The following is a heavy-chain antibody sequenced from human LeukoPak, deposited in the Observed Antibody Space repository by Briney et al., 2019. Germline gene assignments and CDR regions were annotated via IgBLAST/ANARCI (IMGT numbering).Heavy chain of an antibody. D-gene: IGHD6-19*01. CDR1: VYTFTHYY. V-gene: IGHV1-18*04. CDR2: ISTYNGNT. CDR3: ARGEGSYSSGWYEFFDS. J-gene: IGHJ4*02. Sequence: GASVTVPYKPSVYTFTHYYMHWVRQAPGQAREGVGGISTYNGNTNYPQKLQRRDSMTTDTSTSTAYRDLWSLRSDATAVSYWARGEGSYSSGWYEFFDSWGQGTLVTVSS.